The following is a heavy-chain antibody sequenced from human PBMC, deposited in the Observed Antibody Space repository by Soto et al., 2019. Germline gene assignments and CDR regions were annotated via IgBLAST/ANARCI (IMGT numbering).Heavy chain of an antibody. CDR2: IYATGTT. D-gene: IGHD1-1*01. Sequence: SETLSLTCTVSGASISGFYCSWSRKSAGKGLEWIGRIYATGTTDYNPSLKSRVMMSVDTSKKQFSLKLRSVTAADTAVYYCVRDGTKTLRDWFDPWGQGISVTVSS. J-gene: IGHJ5*02. CDR3: VRDGTKTLRDWFDP. V-gene: IGHV4-4*07. CDR1: GASISGFY.